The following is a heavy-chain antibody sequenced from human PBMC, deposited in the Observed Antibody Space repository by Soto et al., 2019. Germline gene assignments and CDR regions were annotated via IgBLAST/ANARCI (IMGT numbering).Heavy chain of an antibody. V-gene: IGHV3-73*02. J-gene: IGHJ5*02. Sequence: EVQLVESGGGLVQPGGSLKLSCTASGFTFSGSAVHWVRQASGKGLEWVGRIGSKANSYATAYAASVKGRFTISRDDSKNTAYLQMNILKTEDTAVYYCTSLVDIVATMGYYDSSGPRRFDPWGQGTLVTVSS. CDR2: IGSKANSYAT. D-gene: IGHD5-12*01. CDR1: GFTFSGSA. CDR3: TSLVDIVATMGYYDSSGPRRFDP.